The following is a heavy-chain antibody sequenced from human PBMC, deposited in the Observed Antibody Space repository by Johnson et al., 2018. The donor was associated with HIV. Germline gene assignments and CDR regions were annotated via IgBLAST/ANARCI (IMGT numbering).Heavy chain of an antibody. CDR1: GFTFSSYA. CDR3: TTAIVIDAFDI. D-gene: IGHD3-16*02. Sequence: QVQLVESGGGLVQPGRSLRLSCAASGFTFSSYAIHWVRQAPGKGLEWVAFIHYDGNNKYYADSVKGRFTISRDSAKNTLYLQMNSLTTEDTAVYYCTTAIVIDAFDIWGQGTMVTVSS. V-gene: IGHV3-33*03. J-gene: IGHJ3*02. CDR2: IHYDGNNK.